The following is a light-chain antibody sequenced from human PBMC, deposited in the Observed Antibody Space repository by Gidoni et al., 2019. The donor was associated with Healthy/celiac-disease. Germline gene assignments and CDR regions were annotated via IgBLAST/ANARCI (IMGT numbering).Light chain of an antibody. V-gene: IGLV3-21*03. CDR3: QVWDSSSDPVV. J-gene: IGLJ2*01. Sequence: SYVLTQPPSVSVAPGKTARITCGENNIGSKSVHCYQQKPGQAPVLVVYDDSDRPSGIPARFSGSNSGNTATLTIIRVEAGDEADYYCQVWDSSSDPVVFGGGTKLTVL. CDR1: NIGSKS. CDR2: DDS.